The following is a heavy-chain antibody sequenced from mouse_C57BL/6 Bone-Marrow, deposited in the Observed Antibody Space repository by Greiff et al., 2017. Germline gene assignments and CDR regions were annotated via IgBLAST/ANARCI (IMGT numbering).Heavy chain of an antibody. Sequence: QLQQSGPALVKPGASVKLSCKASGYTFTIYDINWVKKRPGQGLEWIGWIYPRDGSTKYNEKFKGKATLTVDTSSSTAYMELHSLTSEDSAVYFCARADYYGSSSFDYWGQGTTLTVSS. CDR3: ARADYYGSSSFDY. D-gene: IGHD1-1*01. CDR1: GYTFTIYD. J-gene: IGHJ2*01. CDR2: IYPRDGST. V-gene: IGHV1-85*01.